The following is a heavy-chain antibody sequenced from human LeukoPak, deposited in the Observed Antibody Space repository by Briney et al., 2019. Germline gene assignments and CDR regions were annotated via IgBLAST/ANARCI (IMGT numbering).Heavy chain of an antibody. CDR2: ISYDGSNK. CDR1: GFTFSSYA. Sequence: GGSLRLSCAASGFTFSSYAMHWVRQAPGKGPEWVAVISYDGSNKYYADSVKGRFTISRDNSKNTLYLQMNSLRAEDTAVYYCCGSGPKGYYYGMDVWGQGTTVTVSS. V-gene: IGHV3-30-3*01. D-gene: IGHD3-10*01. J-gene: IGHJ6*02. CDR3: CGSGPKGYYYGMDV.